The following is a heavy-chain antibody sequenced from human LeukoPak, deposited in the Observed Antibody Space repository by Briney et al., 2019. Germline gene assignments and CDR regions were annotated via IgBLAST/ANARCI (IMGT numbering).Heavy chain of an antibody. CDR1: GGSFSGHY. D-gene: IGHD3-3*01. V-gene: IGHV4-34*01. CDR2: INHSGST. Sequence: SETLSLTCAVYGGSFSGHYWKWVRRPPGKGLEWIGEINHSGSTNYNPSLKSRVTMSIDTSKNQFSLKLSSVTAADTAVYYCARGVSGHMDVWGKGTTVTVSS. CDR3: ARGVSGHMDV. J-gene: IGHJ6*03.